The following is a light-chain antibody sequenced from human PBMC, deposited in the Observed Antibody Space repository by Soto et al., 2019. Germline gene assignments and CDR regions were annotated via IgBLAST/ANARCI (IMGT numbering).Light chain of an antibody. CDR1: TSNIGARYD. V-gene: IGLV1-40*01. Sequence: QPVLTQPPSVSGAPGQRVTISCTGSTSNIGARYDVHWYQQLPGTAPKLLIYDNNNRPSGVPDRFSGSKSGTSASLAISGLRAEDEADYYCHSYDSSLSAVIFGGGTKLTVL. J-gene: IGLJ2*01. CDR3: HSYDSSLSAVI. CDR2: DNN.